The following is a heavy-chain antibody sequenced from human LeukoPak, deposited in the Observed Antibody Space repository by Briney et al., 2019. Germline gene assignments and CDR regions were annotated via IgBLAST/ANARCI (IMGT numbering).Heavy chain of an antibody. V-gene: IGHV3-23*01. CDR1: GFTFSSYA. CDR2: ISGRADST. J-gene: IGHJ4*02. CDR3: AKDSERYGVLGY. Sequence: GGSLRLSCAASGFTFSSYAMSWVRQAPGKGLEWASTISGRADSTFYADSVKGRFTISRDNSKNTVYLQLNNLRDEDTAVYYCAKDSERYGVLGYWGQGTLVSVSA. D-gene: IGHD4-17*01.